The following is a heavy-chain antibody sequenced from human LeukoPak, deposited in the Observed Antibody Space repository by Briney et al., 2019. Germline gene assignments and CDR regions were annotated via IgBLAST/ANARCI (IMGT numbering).Heavy chain of an antibody. V-gene: IGHV3-48*04. CDR2: ISSSSSNI. J-gene: IGHJ4*02. Sequence: PGGSLGLSCAASGFTFSNYAMSWVRQAPGKGLEWVSYISSSSSNIYYADSVKGRFTISRDNAKNSLYLQMNSLRAEDTAVYYCASACSGGSCYSAYWGQGTLVTVSS. CDR3: ASACSGGSCYSAY. CDR1: GFTFSNYA. D-gene: IGHD2-15*01.